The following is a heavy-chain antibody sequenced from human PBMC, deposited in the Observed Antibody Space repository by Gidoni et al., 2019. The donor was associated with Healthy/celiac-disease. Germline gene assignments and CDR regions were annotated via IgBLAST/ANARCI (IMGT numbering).Heavy chain of an antibody. CDR1: GFTFISYS. CDR2: ISSSSSYI. Sequence: EVQLVESGGGLVKPGGSLRLSCSASGFTFISYSMTWVRQAPGKGLEWVSSISSSSSYIYYADSVKGRFTISRDNAKNSLYLQMNSLRAEDTAVYYCARDGPEYCTNGVCYHPVFDYWGQGTLVTVSS. V-gene: IGHV3-21*01. D-gene: IGHD2-8*01. CDR3: ARDGPEYCTNGVCYHPVFDY. J-gene: IGHJ4*02.